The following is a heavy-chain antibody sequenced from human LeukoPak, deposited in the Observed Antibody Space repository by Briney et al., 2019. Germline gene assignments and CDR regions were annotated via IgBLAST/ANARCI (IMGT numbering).Heavy chain of an antibody. CDR1: GGSFSGYY. CDR3: ATGYCSGGSCYRSSRWFDP. V-gene: IGHV4-34*01. CDR2: INHSGST. D-gene: IGHD2-15*01. J-gene: IGHJ5*02. Sequence: PSETLSLTCAVYGGSFSGYYWSWIRQPPGKGLKWIGEINHSGSTNYNPSLKSRVTISVDTSKNQFSLKLSSVTAADTAVYYCATGYCSGGSCYRSSRWFDPWGQGTLVTVSS.